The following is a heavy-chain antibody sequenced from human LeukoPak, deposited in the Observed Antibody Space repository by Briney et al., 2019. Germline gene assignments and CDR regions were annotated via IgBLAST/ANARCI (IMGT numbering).Heavy chain of an antibody. J-gene: IGHJ2*01. CDR2: ISSSSSYI. CDR3: ARDLRHDYGGNPDWYFDP. CDR1: GFTFSSYS. D-gene: IGHD4-23*01. V-gene: IGHV3-21*01. Sequence: GGSLRLSCAASGFTFSSYSMNWVRQAPGKGLEWVSSISSSSSYIYYADSVKGRFTISRDNAKNSLYLQMNSLRAEDTAVYYCARDLRHDYGGNPDWYFDPWGRGTLVTVSS.